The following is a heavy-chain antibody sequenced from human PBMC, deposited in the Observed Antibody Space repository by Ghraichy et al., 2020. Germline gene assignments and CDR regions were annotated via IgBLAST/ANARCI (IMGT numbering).Heavy chain of an antibody. CDR1: GGSISSYY. D-gene: IGHD6-19*01. CDR2: IYYSGST. Sequence: SETLSLTCTVSGGSISSYYWSWIRQPPGKGLEWIGYIYYSGSTNYNPSLKSRVTISVDTSKNQFSLKLSSVTAADTAVYYCARVGGKLAVAGTFDYWGLGTLVTVSS. J-gene: IGHJ4*02. V-gene: IGHV4-59*01. CDR3: ARVGGKLAVAGTFDY.